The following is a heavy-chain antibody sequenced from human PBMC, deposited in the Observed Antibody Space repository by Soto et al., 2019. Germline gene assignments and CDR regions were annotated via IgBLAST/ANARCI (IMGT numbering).Heavy chain of an antibody. CDR3: ARGGSYKELDY. CDR2: IWYDGSNK. V-gene: IGHV3-33*01. D-gene: IGHD1-26*01. Sequence: QVQLVESGGGVVQPGRSLRLSCAASGFTFSRYGMHWVRQAPGKGLEWVAVIWYDGSNKYYADSVKGRFTISRDNSKNTLYLQMNSLRAEDTAVYYCARGGSYKELDYWGQGTLVTVSS. CDR1: GFTFSRYG. J-gene: IGHJ4*02.